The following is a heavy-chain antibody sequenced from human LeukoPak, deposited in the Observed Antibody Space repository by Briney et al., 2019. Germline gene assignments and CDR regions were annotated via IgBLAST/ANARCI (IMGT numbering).Heavy chain of an antibody. CDR1: GFTFSSYW. J-gene: IGHJ4*02. V-gene: IGHV3-74*01. CDR3: ARVRATFSPHLDN. D-gene: IGHD5-12*01. Sequence: GGSLRLSCAASGFTFSSYWMHWVRQAPGKGLMWVSRINSDGSITNYADSVKGRFTISRDNAKNTLYLQMNSLRAEDTAVYYCARVRATFSPHLDNRGQGTLVTVSS. CDR2: INSDGSIT.